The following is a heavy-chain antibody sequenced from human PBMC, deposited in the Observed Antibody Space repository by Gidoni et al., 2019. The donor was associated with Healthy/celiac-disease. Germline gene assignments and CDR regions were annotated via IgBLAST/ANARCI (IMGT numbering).Heavy chain of an antibody. CDR1: GYTFTSYA. V-gene: IGHV1-3*01. J-gene: IGHJ3*02. CDR2: INAGNGNT. CDR3: ASPGGVIIKGNDAFDI. Sequence: QVQLVQSGAEVKKPGASVKVSCKASGYTFTSYAMHWVRQAPGQRLEWMGWINAGNGNTKYSQKFQGRGTITRDTSASTAYMELSSLRSEDTAVYYCASPGGVIIKGNDAFDIWGQGTMVTVSS. D-gene: IGHD3-10*01.